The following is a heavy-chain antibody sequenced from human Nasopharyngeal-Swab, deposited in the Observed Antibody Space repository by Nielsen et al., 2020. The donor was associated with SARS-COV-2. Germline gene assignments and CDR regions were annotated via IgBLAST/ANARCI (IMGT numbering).Heavy chain of an antibody. D-gene: IGHD4-17*01. V-gene: IGHV4-30-4*01. CDR1: GGSISSGDYY. CDR2: IYYSGST. J-gene: IGHJ4*02. Sequence: SETLSLTCTVSGGSISSGDYYWSWIRQPPGKGLEWIGYIYYSGSTYYNPSLKSRVTISVDTSKNQFSLKLSSVTAADTSVYYCARESGDSSISYYFYYWGQGTLVTVSS. CDR3: ARESGDSSISYYFYY.